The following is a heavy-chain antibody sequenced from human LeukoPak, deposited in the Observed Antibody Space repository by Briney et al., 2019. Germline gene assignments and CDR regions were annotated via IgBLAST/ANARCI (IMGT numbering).Heavy chain of an antibody. CDR3: ARAHGYSNYYFDY. D-gene: IGHD4-11*01. V-gene: IGHV4-59*01. CDR1: GGSISSDY. Sequence: SETLSLTCTVSGGSISSDYWSWIRQPPGKGLEWIGYIYYSESTNYNPSLKSRVTISVDMSKNQFSLKLTSVTAADTAVYYCARAHGYSNYYFDYWGQGTLVTVSS. J-gene: IGHJ4*02. CDR2: IYYSEST.